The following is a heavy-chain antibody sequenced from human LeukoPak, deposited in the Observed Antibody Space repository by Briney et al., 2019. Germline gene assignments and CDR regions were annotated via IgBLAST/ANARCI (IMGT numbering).Heavy chain of an antibody. V-gene: IGHV7-4-1*02. Sequence: ASVKVSRKASGYTFTSYYMHWVRQAPGQGLEWMGWINTNTGNPTYAQGFTGRFVFSLDTSVNTAYLQISSLKAEDTAIYYCARVQGYCSTTSCYPHYWGQGTLVTVSS. CDR3: ARVQGYCSTTSCYPHY. CDR2: INTNTGNP. CDR1: GYTFTSYY. D-gene: IGHD2-2*01. J-gene: IGHJ4*02.